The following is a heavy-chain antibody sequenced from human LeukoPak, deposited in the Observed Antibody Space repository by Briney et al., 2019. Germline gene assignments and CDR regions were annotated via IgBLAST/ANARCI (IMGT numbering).Heavy chain of an antibody. CDR2: IYYSGST. J-gene: IGHJ4*02. Sequence: SESLSLTCTVSGASISSSSYYWGWIRQPPGKGLEWIGSIYYSGSTYYNPSLKSRVTISVDTSKNQFSLKLSSVTAADTAVYYCARHDRIQLWLVPFDYWGQGTLVTVSS. D-gene: IGHD5-18*01. CDR3: ARHDRIQLWLVPFDY. V-gene: IGHV4-39*01. CDR1: GASISSSSYY.